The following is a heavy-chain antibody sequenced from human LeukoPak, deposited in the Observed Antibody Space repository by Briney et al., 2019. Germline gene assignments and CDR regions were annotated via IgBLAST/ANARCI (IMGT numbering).Heavy chain of an antibody. D-gene: IGHD3-10*01. V-gene: IGHV1-46*01. CDR3: ARDGGYYGSGSYPDP. J-gene: IGHJ5*02. Sequence: ASVKVSCKASRYTFTSYYMHWVRQAPGQGLEWMGIINPSGGSTSYAQKFQGRVTMTRDTSTSTVYMELSSLRSEDTAVYYCARDGGYYGSGSYPDPWGQGTLVTVSS. CDR2: INPSGGST. CDR1: RYTFTSYY.